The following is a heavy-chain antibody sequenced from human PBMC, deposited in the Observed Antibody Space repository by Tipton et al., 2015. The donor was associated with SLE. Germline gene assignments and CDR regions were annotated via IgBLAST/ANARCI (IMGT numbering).Heavy chain of an antibody. Sequence: TLSLTCTVSGGYISSSHYYWDWIRQPPGKGLEWLGSIYSSGGTYYNPSLKSRVTISVDTSKNQFSLELSSVTAADTAVYYCAGTNYDVLTGYHRVDTFDIWGQGTMVTVSS. CDR1: GGYISSSHYY. V-gene: IGHV4-39*07. CDR3: AGTNYDVLTGYHRVDTFDI. D-gene: IGHD3-9*01. CDR2: IYSSGGT. J-gene: IGHJ3*02.